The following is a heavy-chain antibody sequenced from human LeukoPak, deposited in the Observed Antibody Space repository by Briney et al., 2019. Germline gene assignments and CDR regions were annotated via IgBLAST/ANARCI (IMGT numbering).Heavy chain of an antibody. Sequence: GGSLRLSCAASGFTFSSYSMNWVRQAPGKGLEWISSISSSSSYIYYADSVKGRFTISRDNAKNSLYLQMNSLRAEDTAVYYCASSGDTDYGMDVWGQGTTVTVSS. CDR3: ASSGDTDYGMDV. J-gene: IGHJ6*02. CDR2: ISSSSSYI. D-gene: IGHD3-10*01. CDR1: GFTFSSYS. V-gene: IGHV3-21*01.